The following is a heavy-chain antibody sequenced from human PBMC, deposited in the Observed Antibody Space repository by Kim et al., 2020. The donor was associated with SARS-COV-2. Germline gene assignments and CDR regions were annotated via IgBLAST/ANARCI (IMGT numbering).Heavy chain of an antibody. CDR1: GGSISSGDYY. J-gene: IGHJ4*02. CDR2: IYYSGST. CDR3: ARARNVGITIFGGARYYFDY. V-gene: IGHV4-30-4*01. Sequence: SETLSLTCTVSGGSISSGDYYWSWIRQPPGKGLEWIGYIYYSGSTYYNPSLKSRVTISVDTSKNQFSLKLSSVTAADTAVYYCARARNVGITIFGGARYYFDYWGQGTLVTVSS. D-gene: IGHD3-3*01.